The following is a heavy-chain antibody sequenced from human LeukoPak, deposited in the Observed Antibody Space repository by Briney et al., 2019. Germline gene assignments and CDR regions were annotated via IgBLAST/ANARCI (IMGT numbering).Heavy chain of an antibody. D-gene: IGHD3-10*01. V-gene: IGHV1-69*05. J-gene: IGHJ1*01. CDR2: IIPIFGTA. CDR1: GGTFSSYA. CDR3: ARVPITMVRGVIGYFQH. Sequence: SVKVSCKASGGTFSSYAISWVRQAPGQGLEWMGGIIPIFGTANYAQKFQGRVTITTDESTSTAYMELSSLRSEDTAVYYCARVPITMVRGVIGYFQHWGQGTLVTVSS.